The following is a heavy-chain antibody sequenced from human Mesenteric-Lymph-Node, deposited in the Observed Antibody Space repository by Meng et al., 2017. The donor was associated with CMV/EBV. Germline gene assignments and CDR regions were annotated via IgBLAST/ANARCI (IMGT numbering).Heavy chain of an antibody. D-gene: IGHD1-1*01. CDR3: ARTAERPNYFNC. CDR2: LYDRGST. Sequence: VSGRSVGSSSHSWSWGPEPRVKGPEWIEYLYDRGSTDNNPPREERVTISVGSSKIQFSLKLSSVTAADTAVYCYARTAERPNYFNCWRQGTLVTVSS. CDR1: GRSVGSSSHS. V-gene: IGHV4-61*01. J-gene: IGHJ4*02.